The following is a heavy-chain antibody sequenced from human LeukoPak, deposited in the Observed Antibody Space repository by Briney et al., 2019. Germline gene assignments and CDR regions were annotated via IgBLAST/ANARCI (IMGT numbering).Heavy chain of an antibody. D-gene: IGHD3-22*01. J-gene: IGHJ3*02. V-gene: IGHV1-58*02. CDR2: IVVGSGNT. Sequence: GASVKVSCKASGFTFTSSAMQRVRQARGQRLEWIGWIVVGSGNTNYAQKFQERVTITRDMSTSTAYMELSSLRSEDTAVYYCAADSSGDDAFDIWGKGTMVTVSS. CDR1: GFTFTSSA. CDR3: AADSSGDDAFDI.